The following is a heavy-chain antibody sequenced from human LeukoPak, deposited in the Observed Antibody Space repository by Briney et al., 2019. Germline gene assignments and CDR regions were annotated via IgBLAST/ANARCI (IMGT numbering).Heavy chain of an antibody. Sequence: SETLSLTCIISGYTISSGYQWGWIRQPPGKGLEWIGNFYYSGSTYYNPSLKGRLTMSVDRSNKLFFLNLNSVTAADTAVYYCARIIAASQDVFDIWGQGTMITVSS. CDR3: ARIIAASQDVFDI. J-gene: IGHJ3*02. V-gene: IGHV4-38-2*02. CDR1: GYTISSGYQ. D-gene: IGHD6-6*01. CDR2: FYYSGST.